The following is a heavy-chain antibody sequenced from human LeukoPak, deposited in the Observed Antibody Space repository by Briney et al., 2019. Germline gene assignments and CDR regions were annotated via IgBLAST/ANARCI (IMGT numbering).Heavy chain of an antibody. J-gene: IGHJ4*02. Sequence: GGSLRLSCAASGFTVNSNYMSWVRQAPGKGLEWVSVIYSGGSTYYADSVKGRFTISRDNSKNTLFLQMNSLRAEDTAVYYCAKDFEGRLQPLDYWGQGTLVTVSS. CDR3: AKDFEGRLQPLDY. V-gene: IGHV3-53*01. CDR1: GFTVNSNY. CDR2: IYSGGST. D-gene: IGHD5-24*01.